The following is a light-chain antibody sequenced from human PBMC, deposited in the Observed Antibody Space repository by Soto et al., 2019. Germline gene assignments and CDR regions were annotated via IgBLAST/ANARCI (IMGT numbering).Light chain of an antibody. Sequence: QSALTQPPSASGSPGQSVTISCTGTSSDVGGYNYVSWYQQHPGKAPKLMIYEVSKRPSGVPDRFSGSKSGNTASLTVSGLQAEDEADYYCSSYIRSNHVVFGGGTKLTVL. CDR2: EVS. CDR3: SSYIRSNHVV. CDR1: SSDVGGYNY. V-gene: IGLV2-8*01. J-gene: IGLJ2*01.